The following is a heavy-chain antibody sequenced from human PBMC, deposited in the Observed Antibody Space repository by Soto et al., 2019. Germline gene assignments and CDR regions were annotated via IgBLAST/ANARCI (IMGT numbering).Heavy chain of an antibody. D-gene: IGHD2-8*01. V-gene: IGHV1-18*01. CDR3: AKNGQPPYYYYGMDV. CDR2: VSGYNGDT. CDR1: GYTFSRYG. J-gene: IGHJ6*02. Sequence: QGQLVQSGPEVKKPGASVKVSCKASGYTFSRYGISWVRQAPGHGLEWMGWVSGYNGDTKYAQKVQGRVTMTIDTSTYTAYMELRSLTSDDTAKYYCAKNGQPPYYYYGMDVRGQGTTVTVSS.